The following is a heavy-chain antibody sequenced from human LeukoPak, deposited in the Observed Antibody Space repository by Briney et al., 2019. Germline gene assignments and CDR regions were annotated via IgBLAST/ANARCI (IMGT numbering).Heavy chain of an antibody. CDR2: ISYDGSNK. CDR1: GFTFSSYG. CDR3: AKLFGDSGYDLGYWFDP. D-gene: IGHD5-12*01. J-gene: IGHJ5*02. Sequence: GGSLRLSCAASGFTFSSYGMHWVRQAPGKGLEWVAVISYDGSNKYYADSVKGRFTISRDNSKNTLYLQMNSLRAEDTAVYYCAKLFGDSGYDLGYWFDPWGQGTLVTVSS. V-gene: IGHV3-30*18.